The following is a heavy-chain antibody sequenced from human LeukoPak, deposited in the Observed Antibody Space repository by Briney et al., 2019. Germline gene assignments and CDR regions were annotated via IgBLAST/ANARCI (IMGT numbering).Heavy chain of an antibody. CDR1: GGSFSGYY. J-gene: IGHJ3*02. Sequence: SETLSLTRAVYGGSFSGYYWSWIRQPPGKGLEWIGYIYYSGSTYYNPSLKSRVTISVDTSKNQFSLKLSSVTAADTAVYYCARNPNYYDSSGYCAFDIWGQGTMVTVSS. V-gene: IGHV4-34*09. CDR2: IYYSGST. D-gene: IGHD3-22*01. CDR3: ARNPNYYDSSGYCAFDI.